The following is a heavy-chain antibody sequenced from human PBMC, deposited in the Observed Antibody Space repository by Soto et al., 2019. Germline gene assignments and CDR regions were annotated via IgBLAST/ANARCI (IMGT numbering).Heavy chain of an antibody. J-gene: IGHJ6*02. Sequence: QVQLVQSGGEVKKPGASVKVSCKASGYTFTIYGINWVRQAPGQGLEWMGWISPDNGNTNYAQKLQGRVTMTTDTSTSTAYMELRSLRSDDTAVYYCARALGYSGYAGMDVWGQGTTSPSP. CDR3: ARALGYSGYAGMDV. CDR2: ISPDNGNT. V-gene: IGHV1-18*01. D-gene: IGHD5-12*01. CDR1: GYTFTIYG.